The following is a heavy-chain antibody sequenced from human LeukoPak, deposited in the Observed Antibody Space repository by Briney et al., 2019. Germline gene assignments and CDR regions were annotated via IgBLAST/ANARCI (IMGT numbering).Heavy chain of an antibody. V-gene: IGHV4-34*01. CDR2: INHSGSI. Sequence: SETLSLTCAVYGGSFSGNYWSWIRQPPGKGLEWIGEINHSGSINYNPSLKSRVTISVDTSKNQFSLKLSSVTAADTAVYYCARGRRALPSCLFYYWGQGTLVTVSS. CDR3: ARGRRALPSCLFYY. CDR1: GGSFSGNY. D-gene: IGHD1-26*01. J-gene: IGHJ4*02.